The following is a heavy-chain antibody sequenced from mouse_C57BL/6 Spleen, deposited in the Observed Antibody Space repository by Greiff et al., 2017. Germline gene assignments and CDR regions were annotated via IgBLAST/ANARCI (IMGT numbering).Heavy chain of an antibody. J-gene: IGHJ4*01. CDR2: IYPGDGDT. CDR3: ASNRGYYGSSYDYYAMDY. V-gene: IGHV1-82*01. D-gene: IGHD1-1*01. Sequence: QVQLQQSGPELVKPGASVKISCKASGYAFSSSWMNWVKQRPGKGLEWIGRIYPGDGDTNYNGKFKGKATLTADKSSSTAYMQLSSLTSEDSAVYFCASNRGYYGSSYDYYAMDYWGQGTSVTVSS. CDR1: GYAFSSSW.